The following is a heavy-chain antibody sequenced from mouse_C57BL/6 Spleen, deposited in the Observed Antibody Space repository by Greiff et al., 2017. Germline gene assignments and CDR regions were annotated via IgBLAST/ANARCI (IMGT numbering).Heavy chain of an antibody. CDR3: AREDSSGYGYFDY. V-gene: IGHV5-16*01. D-gene: IGHD3-2*02. CDR2: INYDGSST. Sequence: EVHLVESEGGLVQPGSSMKLSCTASGFTFSDYYMAWVRQVPEKGLEWVANINYDGSSTYYLDSLKSRFIISRDNAKNILYLQMSSLKSEDTATYYCAREDSSGYGYFDYWGQGTTLTVSS. J-gene: IGHJ2*01. CDR1: GFTFSDYY.